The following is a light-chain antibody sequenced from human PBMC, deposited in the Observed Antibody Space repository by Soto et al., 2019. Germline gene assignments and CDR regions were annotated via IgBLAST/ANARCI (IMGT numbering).Light chain of an antibody. CDR3: SSYAGSIAFYV. CDR1: SSDVGAYNF. Sequence: QSALTQPPSASGSPGQSVTISCTGTSSDVGAYNFVSWYQQLPGKAPKLMIYAVTKRPSGVPDRFSGSKSGNTASLTVSGLQAEDEADYYCSSYAGSIAFYVFGTGTKLTVL. V-gene: IGLV2-8*01. CDR2: AVT. J-gene: IGLJ1*01.